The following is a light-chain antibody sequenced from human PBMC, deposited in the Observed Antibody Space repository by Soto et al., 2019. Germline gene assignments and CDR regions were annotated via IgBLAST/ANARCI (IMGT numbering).Light chain of an antibody. Sequence: QAVVTQSPSASASLGASVNLTCTLSSGHSSYAIAWHQQQPEKGPRFLMKLNSDGSHSKGDGISDRFSGSSSGAERYLTISSLQSEDEADYYCQTWGADPVIFGGGTKLTVL. V-gene: IGLV4-69*01. CDR2: LNSDGSH. J-gene: IGLJ2*01. CDR3: QTWGADPVI. CDR1: SGHSSYA.